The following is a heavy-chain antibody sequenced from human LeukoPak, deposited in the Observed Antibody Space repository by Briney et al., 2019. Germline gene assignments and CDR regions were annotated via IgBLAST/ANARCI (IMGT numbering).Heavy chain of an antibody. CDR3: ARAPCPDSSGFPLHH. D-gene: IGHD3-22*01. V-gene: IGHV3-7*03. Sequence: GGSLRLSCATSGLYCSRYWMSWVRHATGKGRECVANIKQDGSVTYYVDSVRGRFTISRDNAKNSLSLQMNSLRAEATAVYYCARAPCPDSSGFPLHHWGQGTLVTASS. J-gene: IGHJ1*01. CDR2: IKQDGSVT. CDR1: GLYCSRYW.